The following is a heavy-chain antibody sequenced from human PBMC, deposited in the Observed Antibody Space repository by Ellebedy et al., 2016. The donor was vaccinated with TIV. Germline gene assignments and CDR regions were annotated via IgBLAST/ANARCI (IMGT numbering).Heavy chain of an antibody. J-gene: IGHJ4*02. CDR2: LTADGRST. CDR3: RPGHYSDA. Sequence: GESLKISXAASGCSLSNSFMSWIRQAPGKGLEWVSTLTADGRSTYFADSVKGRFTISRDNSKNTVYLQMNSLRSEDTAVYYCRPGHYSDAWGQGTLVTVSS. CDR1: GCSLSNSF. V-gene: IGHV3-23*01.